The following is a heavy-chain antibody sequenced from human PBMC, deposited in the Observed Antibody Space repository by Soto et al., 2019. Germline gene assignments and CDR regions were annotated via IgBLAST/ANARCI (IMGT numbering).Heavy chain of an antibody. D-gene: IGHD4-4*01. J-gene: IGHJ4*02. CDR3: AKRRAVSKNLFCHQ. Sequence: QITLKESGQTLVKPTQTLTLVCTLSGFSINNGAVGVGWIRQPPGKAPEWLALLYWNDDKWYSPSLRYRLSVTKDSSKNQVVLTMTHMAPRDAGTYYCAKRRAVSKNLFCHQWGQGARVTVSS. CDR1: GFSINNGAVG. V-gene: IGHV2-5*01. CDR2: LYWNDDK.